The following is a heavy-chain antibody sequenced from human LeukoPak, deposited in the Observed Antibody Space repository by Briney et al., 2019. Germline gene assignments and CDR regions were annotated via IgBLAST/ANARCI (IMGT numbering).Heavy chain of an antibody. V-gene: IGHV1-2*02. Sequence: VASVKVSRKASGYTFTGYYMHWVRQAPGQGLEWMGWINPNSGGTNYAQKFQGRVTMTRDTSISTAYMELSRLRSDDTAVYYCAREEMGRTTGDNYYYYGMDVWGQGTTVTVSS. D-gene: IGHD5-24*01. CDR2: INPNSGGT. CDR3: AREEMGRTTGDNYYYYGMDV. CDR1: GYTFTGYY. J-gene: IGHJ6*02.